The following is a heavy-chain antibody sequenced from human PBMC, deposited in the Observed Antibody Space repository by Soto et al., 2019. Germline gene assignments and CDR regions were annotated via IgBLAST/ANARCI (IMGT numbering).Heavy chain of an antibody. CDR2: IYYSEST. J-gene: IGHJ3*02. Sequence: QVQLQESGPGLVKPSETLSLTCTVSGGSISSYYWSWIRQPPGKGLEWIGYIYYSESTNYNPSLKSRVTISVDTSKNQFSLKLSSVTAADTAVYYCARAAGTVTYRGAFDIWGQGTMVTVSS. D-gene: IGHD4-17*01. CDR3: ARAAGTVTYRGAFDI. CDR1: GGSISSYY. V-gene: IGHV4-59*01.